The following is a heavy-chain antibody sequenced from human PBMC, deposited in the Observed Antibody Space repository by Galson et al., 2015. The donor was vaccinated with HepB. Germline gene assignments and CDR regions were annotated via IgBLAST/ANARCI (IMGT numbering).Heavy chain of an antibody. Sequence: SVKVSCKASGYTFTGYYMHWVRQAPGQGLEWMGWINPNSGGTNYAQKFQGRVTMTRDTSISTAYMELSRLRSDDTAVYYCARDPGYCSSTSCYTDWFDPWGQGTLVTVSS. CDR2: INPNSGGT. V-gene: IGHV1-2*02. CDR1: GYTFTGYY. J-gene: IGHJ5*02. CDR3: ARDPGYCSSTSCYTDWFDP. D-gene: IGHD2-2*02.